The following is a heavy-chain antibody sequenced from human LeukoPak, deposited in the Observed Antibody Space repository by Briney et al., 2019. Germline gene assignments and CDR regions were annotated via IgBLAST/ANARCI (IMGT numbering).Heavy chain of an antibody. J-gene: IGHJ4*02. D-gene: IGHD6-6*01. CDR1: GFTFYTYG. CDR3: ARGAQLTDY. CDR2: IGPDGGTT. V-gene: IGHV3-64*01. Sequence: GGSLRLSCVASGFTFYTYGMHWVRQAPGKGLEYVSGIGPDGGTTYYANSVKGRFTISRDNSKYMLYLQMGSLTADDMAVYYCARGAQLTDYWGQGTLVTVSS.